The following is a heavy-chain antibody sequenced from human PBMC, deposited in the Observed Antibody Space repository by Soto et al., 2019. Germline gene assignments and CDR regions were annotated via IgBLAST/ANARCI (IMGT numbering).Heavy chain of an antibody. CDR3: AADVGSGTPTHYNWFDP. D-gene: IGHD3-10*01. V-gene: IGHV4-39*01. Sequence: QLQLQESGPGLVKPSETLSLTCTVSGGSISSSSYYWGWIRQPPGKGLEWIGSIYYSGSTYYNPSLKSRGPISVDTSKNQFSLKLSSVTAADTAVYYCAADVGSGTPTHYNWFDPWGQGTLVTVSS. CDR1: GGSISSSSYY. CDR2: IYYSGST. J-gene: IGHJ5*02.